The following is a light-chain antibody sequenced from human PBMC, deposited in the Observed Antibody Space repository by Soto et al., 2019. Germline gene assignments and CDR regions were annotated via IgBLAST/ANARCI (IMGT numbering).Light chain of an antibody. V-gene: IGKV3-11*01. J-gene: IGKJ5*01. CDR3: QKCTYAIT. CDR2: DAS. CDR1: QSLSHY. Sequence: EIVLTQSPATLSLSPGESATLSCRASQSLSHYLAWYQQKPGQPPRLLSYDASHRATGIPGRFSGSGSGTDFTLTISSLEHDDFAGYYCQKCTYAITFGQGTRLEIK.